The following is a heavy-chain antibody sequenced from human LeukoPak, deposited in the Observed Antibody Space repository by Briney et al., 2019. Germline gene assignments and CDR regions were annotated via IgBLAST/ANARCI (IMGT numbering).Heavy chain of an antibody. J-gene: IGHJ5*02. D-gene: IGHD4-17*01. CDR3: ARGPITTVTIRWLDP. Sequence: SETLSLTCAVYGGSFRGYYWSWIRQPPGKGLEWIGEINHSGSTNYNPSLKSRVTISVDTSKNQFSLKLSSVTAADTAVHYCARGPITTVTIRWLDPWGQGTLVTVSS. CDR2: INHSGST. CDR1: GGSFRGYY. V-gene: IGHV4-34*01.